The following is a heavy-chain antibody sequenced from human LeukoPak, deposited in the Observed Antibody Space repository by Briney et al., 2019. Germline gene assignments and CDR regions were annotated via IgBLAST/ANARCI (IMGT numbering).Heavy chain of an antibody. Sequence: SETLSLTCAVYGGSFSGYYWSWIRQPPGKGLEWIGEINHSGSTNYNPSLESRVTISVDTSKNQFSLRLSSVTAADTAVYYCARAYYDSSGYYGAFDIWGQGTMVTVSS. CDR1: GGSFSGYY. V-gene: IGHV4-34*01. CDR3: ARAYYDSSGYYGAFDI. J-gene: IGHJ3*02. D-gene: IGHD3-22*01. CDR2: INHSGST.